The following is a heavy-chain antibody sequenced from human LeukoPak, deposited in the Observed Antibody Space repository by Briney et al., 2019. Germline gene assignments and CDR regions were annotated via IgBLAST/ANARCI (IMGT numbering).Heavy chain of an antibody. CDR3: AREEYTNGYYFDY. D-gene: IGHD2/OR15-2a*01. CDR2: INTEGSTT. V-gene: IGHV3-74*01. Sequence: GGSLRLSCAASGFTFSTYWMHWIRQAPGKGLVWVSRINTEGSTTDYADSVKGRFTISRDSAKNTLYLQMNSLRAEDTAVYYCAREEYTNGYYFDYWGRGTLVTVSS. J-gene: IGHJ4*02. CDR1: GFTFSTYW.